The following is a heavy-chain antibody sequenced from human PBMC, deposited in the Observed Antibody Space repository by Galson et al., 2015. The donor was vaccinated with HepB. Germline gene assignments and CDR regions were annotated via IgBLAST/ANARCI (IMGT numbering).Heavy chain of an antibody. CDR1: GFTFSSYG. CDR2: IWYDGSNK. V-gene: IGHV3-33*08. Sequence: SLRLSCAASGFTFSSYGMHWVRQAPGKGLEWVAVIWYDGSNKYYADSVKGRFTISRDNSKNTLYLQMNSLRAEDTAVYYCARSLEPYYYGMDVWGQGTTVHVS. J-gene: IGHJ6*02. CDR3: ARSLEPYYYGMDV. D-gene: IGHD1-1*01.